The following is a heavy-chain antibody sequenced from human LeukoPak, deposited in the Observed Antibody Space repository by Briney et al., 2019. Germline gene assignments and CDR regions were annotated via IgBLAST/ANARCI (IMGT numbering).Heavy chain of an antibody. J-gene: IGHJ4*02. CDR3: ARERMVRGVITRVY. CDR1: GGSFSGYY. D-gene: IGHD3-10*01. CDR2: INHSGST. V-gene: IGHV4-34*01. Sequence: SETLSLTCAVYGGSFSGYYWSWIRQPPGKGLEWIGEINHSGSTNYNPSLKSRVTISVDTSKNQFSLKLSSVTAADTAVYYCARERMVRGVITRVYWCQGTLVTVSS.